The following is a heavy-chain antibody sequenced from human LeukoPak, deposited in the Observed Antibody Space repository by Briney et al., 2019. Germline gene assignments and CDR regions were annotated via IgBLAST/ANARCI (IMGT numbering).Heavy chain of an antibody. CDR2: IYYSGSP. V-gene: IGHV4-39*01. D-gene: IGHD3-3*01. CDR3: ARQQISFFGVVQNWFDP. Sequence: SETLSLACTVSGASISSSGYYWGWIRQPPGKGLEWIASIYYSGSPYFNPSLKSRVTISIDTSKNQFFLTLRSVTAADTAVYYCARQQISFFGVVQNWFDPWGQGTLVTVSS. J-gene: IGHJ5*02. CDR1: GASISSSGYY.